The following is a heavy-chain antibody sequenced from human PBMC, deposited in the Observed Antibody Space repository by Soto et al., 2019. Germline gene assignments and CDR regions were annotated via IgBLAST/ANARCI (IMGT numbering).Heavy chain of an antibody. J-gene: IGHJ6*02. D-gene: IGHD6-19*01. Sequence: ASVKVSCKASGYTFTSYYMHWGRQAPGQGLEWMGIINPSGGSTSYAQKFQGRVTMTRDTSTSTVYMELSSLRSEDTAVYYCARGSSGWYGNYYYYGMDVWGQGITVTVSS. CDR1: GYTFTSYY. V-gene: IGHV1-46*01. CDR2: INPSGGST. CDR3: ARGSSGWYGNYYYYGMDV.